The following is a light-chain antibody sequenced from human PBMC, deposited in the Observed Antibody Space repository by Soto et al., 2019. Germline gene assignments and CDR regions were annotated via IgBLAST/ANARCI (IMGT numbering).Light chain of an antibody. CDR3: NSYTASTTFV. CDR1: SSDVATYNF. J-gene: IGLJ1*01. CDR2: DVS. V-gene: IGLV2-14*03. Sequence: QSVLTQPASVSGSPGQSITISCTGSSSDVATYNFVSWYQQHPGKAPKLIIYDVSNRPSGVSYRFSGSKSGNTASLTISGLQAEDEADYYCNSYTASTTFVFGTGTKVTVL.